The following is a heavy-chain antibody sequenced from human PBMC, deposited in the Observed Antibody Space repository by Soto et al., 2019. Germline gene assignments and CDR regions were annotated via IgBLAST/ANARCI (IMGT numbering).Heavy chain of an antibody. Sequence: GSLRLSCAASGFTFSSYAMSWVRQAPGKGLEWVSAISGSGGSTYYADSVKGRFTISRDNSKNTLYLQMNSLRAEDTAVYYCAKEGVDSSGYPPAEYFQHWGQGTLVTVSS. CDR2: ISGSGGST. CDR1: GFTFSSYA. J-gene: IGHJ1*01. CDR3: AKEGVDSSGYPPAEYFQH. D-gene: IGHD3-22*01. V-gene: IGHV3-23*01.